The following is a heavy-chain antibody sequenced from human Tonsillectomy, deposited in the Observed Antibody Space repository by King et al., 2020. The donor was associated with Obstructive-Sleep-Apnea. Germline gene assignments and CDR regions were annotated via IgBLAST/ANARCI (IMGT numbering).Heavy chain of an antibody. CDR2: ISWNSGSI. J-gene: IGHJ4*02. Sequence: VQLVEAGGGLVQPGRSLRLSCAASGFTFDDYAMHWVRQAPGKGLEWVSGISWNSGSIGYADSVKGRFTISSDNAKNSLYLQMNRLRPEDTALDYCAKDSVDDYYDSSGYYYFDYWGQGTLVTVSS. D-gene: IGHD3-22*01. CDR1: GFTFDDYA. CDR3: AKDSVDDYYDSSGYYYFDY. V-gene: IGHV3-9*01.